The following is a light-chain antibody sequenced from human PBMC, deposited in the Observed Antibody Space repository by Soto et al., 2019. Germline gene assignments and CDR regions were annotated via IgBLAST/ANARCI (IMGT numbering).Light chain of an antibody. V-gene: IGKV3-20*01. CDR2: GAT. J-gene: IGKJ2*01. Sequence: EIVLTQSPGTLSLSPGERATLSCRASQSVGSTYLAWYQQKPGQAPRLLIFGATSRATGIPDRFSGSGSGTDFTLTISRLEPEDFGVYYCQQYGTSLYTFGQGTKLEIK. CDR1: QSVGSTY. CDR3: QQYGTSLYT.